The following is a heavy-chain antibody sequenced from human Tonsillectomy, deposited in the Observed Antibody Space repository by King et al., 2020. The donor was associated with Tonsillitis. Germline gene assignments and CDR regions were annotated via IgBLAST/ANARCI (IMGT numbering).Heavy chain of an antibody. CDR3: ARNSSDPKFYYYYYMDV. CDR2: IKQDGSEK. Sequence: EVQLVESGGGLVRPGGSLGLSCAASGFTFRNFWMSWVRQAPGKGLEWVANIKQDGSEKYYVDSLKGRFTISRDNAKNSLYLQMNSLRAEDTAVYYCARNSSDPKFYYYYYMDVWGKGTTVTVSS. CDR1: GFTFRNFW. J-gene: IGHJ6*03. V-gene: IGHV3-7*04. D-gene: IGHD3-22*01.